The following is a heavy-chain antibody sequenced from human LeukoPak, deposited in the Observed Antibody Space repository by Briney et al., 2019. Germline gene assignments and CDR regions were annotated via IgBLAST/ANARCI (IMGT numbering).Heavy chain of an antibody. V-gene: IGHV1-8*02. CDR3: ARGGRGNRSYSCYYDSNVR. Sequence: ASVKVSCKASGYTFTSYDISWVRQATGQGLEWMGWMNPNNGNTGYAQKFQGGVTMTRNTSISTAYMELSSLRSEDTAVYYCARGGRGNRSYSCYYDSNVRWGQGTLVIVSS. CDR1: GYTFTSYD. J-gene: IGHJ4*02. D-gene: IGHD3-22*01. CDR2: MNPNNGNT.